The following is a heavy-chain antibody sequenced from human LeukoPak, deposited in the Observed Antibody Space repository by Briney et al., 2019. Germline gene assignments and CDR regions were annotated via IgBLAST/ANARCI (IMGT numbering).Heavy chain of an antibody. D-gene: IGHD2-15*01. CDR2: IDPSGSYT. CDR3: ARLFYSHYDY. CDR1: GYSFTSYW. J-gene: IGHJ4*02. V-gene: IGHV5-10-1*01. Sequence: GESLKISCNGSGYSFTSYWISWVRQMPGKGLEWMGRIDPSGSYTNYSPSFQGHVTISADKSISTAYLQWSSLKASDTAMYYCARLFYSHYDYWGQGTLVTVSS.